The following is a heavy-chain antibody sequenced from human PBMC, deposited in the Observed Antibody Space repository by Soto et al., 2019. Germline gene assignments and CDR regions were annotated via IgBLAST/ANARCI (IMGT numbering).Heavy chain of an antibody. CDR1: GFSLSTSGVG. Sequence: QITLKESGPALVKPTQTLTLTCTFSGFSLSTSGVGVGWIRQPPGEALEWLALIYWDDYKHFSPSLESRLTTPKDTSKNQVVLTMTNMAPVDTATYYCVHKGGGDRILDYWGQGTLVTVSS. V-gene: IGHV2-5*02. D-gene: IGHD3-16*01. CDR2: IYWDDYK. CDR3: VHKGGGDRILDY. J-gene: IGHJ4*02.